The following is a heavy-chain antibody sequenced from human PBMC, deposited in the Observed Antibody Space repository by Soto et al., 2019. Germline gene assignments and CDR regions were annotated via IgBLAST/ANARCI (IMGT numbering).Heavy chain of an antibody. J-gene: IGHJ6*02. D-gene: IGHD3-10*01. Sequence: GGSLRLSCSASEFTFGSYAMHWARQAPGKGLEYVSAISNNGDNTYYADSVKGRFYIFRDNSKNTVYRQMSSLRAEDTAVYYCVKVSGYYYASGRLVYGMDVWGRMTKVNVYS. CDR1: EFTFGSYA. CDR3: VKVSGYYYASGRLVYGMDV. V-gene: IGHV3-64D*06. CDR2: ISNNGDNT.